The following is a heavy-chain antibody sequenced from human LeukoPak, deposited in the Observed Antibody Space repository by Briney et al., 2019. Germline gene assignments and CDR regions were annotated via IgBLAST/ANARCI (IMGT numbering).Heavy chain of an antibody. CDR3: ARGRATYYDSSGYYFDAFDI. CDR1: GGSISSGGYY. D-gene: IGHD3-22*01. CDR2: IYYSGST. V-gene: IGHV4-31*03. Sequence: SETLSLTCTVSGGSISSGGYYWSWIRQHPGKGLEWIGYIYYSGSTYYNPSLKSRVTISVDTSKNQFSLKLSSVTAADTAVYYCARGRATYYDSSGYYFDAFDIWGQGTMVTVSS. J-gene: IGHJ3*02.